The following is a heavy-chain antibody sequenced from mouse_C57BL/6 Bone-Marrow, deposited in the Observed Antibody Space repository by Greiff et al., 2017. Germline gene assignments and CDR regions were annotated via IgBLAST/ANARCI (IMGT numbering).Heavy chain of an antibody. CDR3: TTYDYDRAWFAY. CDR2: IDPENGDT. V-gene: IGHV14-4*01. Sequence: EVQLQQSGAELVRPGASVKLSCTASGFNIKDDYMHWVKQRPEQGLEWIGWIDPENGDTEYASKFQGKATITADTSSNTAYLQLSSLTSEDTAVYYCTTYDYDRAWFAYWGQGTLVTVSA. D-gene: IGHD2-4*01. CDR1: GFNIKDDY. J-gene: IGHJ3*01.